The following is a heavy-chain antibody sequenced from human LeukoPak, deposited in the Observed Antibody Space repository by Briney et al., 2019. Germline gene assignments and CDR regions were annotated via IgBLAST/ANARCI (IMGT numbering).Heavy chain of an antibody. Sequence: PGGSLRLSRAASGFTFSSYGMSWVRQAPGKGLEWVSAISGSGGSTYYADSVKGRFTISRDNSKNTLYLQMNSLRAEDTAVYYCAIRTVLYFQHWGQGTLVTVSS. CDR3: AIRTVLYFQH. D-gene: IGHD4-17*01. V-gene: IGHV3-23*01. CDR1: GFTFSSYG. J-gene: IGHJ1*01. CDR2: ISGSGGST.